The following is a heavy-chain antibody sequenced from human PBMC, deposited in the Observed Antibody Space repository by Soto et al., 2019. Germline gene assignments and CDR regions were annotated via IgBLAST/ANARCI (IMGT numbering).Heavy chain of an antibody. V-gene: IGHV3-30-3*01. CDR2: ISHDGSNK. CDR1: GFTFSSFV. Sequence: QVQLMESGGGVVQSGRSLRLSCAASGFTFSSFVMHWVRQAPGKGLEWVAMISHDGSNKNYADSVKGRFTISRDNSKNTLYLQMNILRPEDTAKYYCARDVMTSVTEDYWGQGTLVTVSS. D-gene: IGHD4-17*01. CDR3: ARDVMTSVTEDY. J-gene: IGHJ4*02.